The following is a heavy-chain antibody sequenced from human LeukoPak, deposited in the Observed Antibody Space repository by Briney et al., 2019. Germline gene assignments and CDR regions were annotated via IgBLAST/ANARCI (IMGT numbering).Heavy chain of an antibody. J-gene: IGHJ6*02. CDR2: ISTSASST. CDR3: AKSTSPLYYYYGMDV. V-gene: IGHV3-23*01. Sequence: PGGSLRLSCAASGFTFSSYAMSWVRQAPGKGLEWVSGISTSASSTYYADSVKGRFTISRDNSKNTLYLQLNSLRAEDTAVYYCAKSTSPLYYYYGMDVWGQGTTVTVSS. CDR1: GFTFSSYA. D-gene: IGHD2-2*01.